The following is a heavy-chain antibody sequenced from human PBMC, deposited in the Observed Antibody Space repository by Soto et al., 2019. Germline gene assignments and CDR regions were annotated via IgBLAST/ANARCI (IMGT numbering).Heavy chain of an antibody. CDR3: ARDVPLNYYDGTYSYYAMDV. V-gene: IGHV1-69*13. CDR1: GGTFSSHA. Sequence: GGPVKVSCKASGGTFSSHAFSWVRQAPGQGLEWMGVIIPFFKATNYARKFQGRVTITADDSTSTAYMDLYSLRSEDTAVYYCARDVPLNYYDGTYSYYAMDVWGQGTTVTVSS. J-gene: IGHJ6*02. D-gene: IGHD3-22*01. CDR2: IIPFFKAT.